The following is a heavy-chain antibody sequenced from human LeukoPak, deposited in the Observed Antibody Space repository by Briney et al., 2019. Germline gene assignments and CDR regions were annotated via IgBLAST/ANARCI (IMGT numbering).Heavy chain of an antibody. J-gene: IGHJ4*02. CDR3: ARDPGSYSGSYAELFDY. V-gene: IGHV3-21*01. Sequence: GGSLRLSCAASGFTFSSYSMNWVRQAPGKGLEWVSSISSSSSYIYYADSVKGRFTISRDNAKNSLYLQMNSLRAEDTAVYYCARDPGSYSGSYAELFDYWGQGTLVTVSS. CDR2: ISSSSSYI. D-gene: IGHD1-26*01. CDR1: GFTFSSYS.